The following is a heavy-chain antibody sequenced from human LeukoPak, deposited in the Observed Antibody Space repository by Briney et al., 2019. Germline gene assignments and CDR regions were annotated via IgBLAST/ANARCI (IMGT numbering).Heavy chain of an antibody. V-gene: IGHV4-34*01. CDR3: ARDRYSGRYWGYFDY. J-gene: IGHJ4*02. CDR2: GSESGGT. D-gene: IGHD1-26*01. CDR1: GGSLNGHY. Sequence: PSETLSLTCAVYGGSLNGHYWSWIRQPPGKGLEWIGEGSESGGTKFNPSLKSRVTISADTSKNQFSLKVKSVTAADTAVYYCARDRYSGRYWGYFDYWGQGTLVTVSS.